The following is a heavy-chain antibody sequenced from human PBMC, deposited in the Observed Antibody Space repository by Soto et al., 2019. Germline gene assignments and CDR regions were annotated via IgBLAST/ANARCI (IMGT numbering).Heavy chain of an antibody. V-gene: IGHV3-30*18. CDR2: ISYDGSNK. J-gene: IGHJ4*02. D-gene: IGHD3-22*01. CDR3: AKASSYDSSGASDD. CDR1: GFTFSSYG. Sequence: PGGSLRLSCAASGFTFSSYGMHWVRQAPGKGLEWVAVISYDGSNKYYADAVKGRFTISRDNSKNTLYLQMNSLRAEAKDVYYCAKASSYDSSGASDDWGQGTMVTVSS.